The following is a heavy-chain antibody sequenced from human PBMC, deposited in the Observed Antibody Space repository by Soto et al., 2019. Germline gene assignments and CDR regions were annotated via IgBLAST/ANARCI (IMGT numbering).Heavy chain of an antibody. CDR1: GFTFSSYA. CDR3: AKDGSSSLYYFDY. Sequence: GGSLRLSCAASGFTFSSYAMSWVRQAPGKGLEWVSAISGSGGSTYYADSVKGRFTNSRDNSKNTLYLQMNSLRAEDTAVYYCAKDGSSSLYYFDYWGQGTLVTVSS. D-gene: IGHD2-2*01. CDR2: ISGSGGST. V-gene: IGHV3-23*01. J-gene: IGHJ4*02.